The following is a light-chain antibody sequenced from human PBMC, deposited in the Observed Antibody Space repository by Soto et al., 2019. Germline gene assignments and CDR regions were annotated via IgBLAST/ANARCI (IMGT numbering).Light chain of an antibody. CDR2: DVS. CDR3: SSYTSSSTYV. CDR1: SSDVGGYNY. V-gene: IGLV2-14*03. J-gene: IGLJ1*01. Sequence: QSALTQPASVSGSPGQSITISCSGTSSDVGGYNYVFWYQHHPGKAPKLMIYDVSNRPSGVSNRFSGSKSGNTASLTISGLQAEEEADYYCSSYTSSSTYVFGTGTKLPVL.